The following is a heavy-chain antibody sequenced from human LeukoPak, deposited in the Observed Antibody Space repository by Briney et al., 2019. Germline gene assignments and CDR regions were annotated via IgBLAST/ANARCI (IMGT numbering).Heavy chain of an antibody. D-gene: IGHD3-3*01. CDR3: AKTGYYDFWSGYYSYFDD. Sequence: GSLRPSYAASGFTFSSYAMSLVRQAPGKGLWWVSAISGIGGSTYYADSVKGRFTISSETSKTTQNLLINRLSAENSVLFFGAKTGYYDFWSGYYSYFDDWGQGTLVTVSS. CDR2: ISGIGGST. J-gene: IGHJ4*02. CDR1: GFTFSSYA. V-gene: IGHV3-23*01.